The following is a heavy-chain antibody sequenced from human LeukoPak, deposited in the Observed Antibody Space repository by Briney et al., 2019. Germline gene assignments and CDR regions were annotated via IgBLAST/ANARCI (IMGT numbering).Heavy chain of an antibody. J-gene: IGHJ3*02. CDR3: ARGRSSSWSRRDAFDI. D-gene: IGHD6-13*01. V-gene: IGHV4-34*01. CDR2: INHSGST. Sequence: PSENLSLTCAVYGGSFSGYYWSWLRQPPGKGLEWFGEINHSGSTNYNPSLKSRVTISVDTSKNQFSLKLSSVTAADTAVYYCARGRSSSWSRRDAFDIWGQGTMVTVSS. CDR1: GGSFSGYY.